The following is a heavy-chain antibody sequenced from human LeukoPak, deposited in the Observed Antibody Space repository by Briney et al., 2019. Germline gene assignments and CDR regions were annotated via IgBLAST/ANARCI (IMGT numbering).Heavy chain of an antibody. V-gene: IGHV4-61*02. J-gene: IGHJ4*02. CDR3: ARDASKLGYCSSTSCL. D-gene: IGHD2-2*01. Sequence: SETLSLTCTVSGGSISSGSYYWSWIRQPAGKGLEWIGRIYTSGSTNYNPSLKSRVTISVDTSKNQFSLKLSSVTAADTAVYYCARDASKLGYCSSTSCLWGQGTLVTVSS. CDR2: IYTSGST. CDR1: GGSISSGSYY.